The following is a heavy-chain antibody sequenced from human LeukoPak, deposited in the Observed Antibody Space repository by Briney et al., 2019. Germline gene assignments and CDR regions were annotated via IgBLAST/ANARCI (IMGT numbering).Heavy chain of an antibody. Sequence: SETLSLTCTVSGGSISSYYWSWIRQPAGKGLEWIGRIYTSGSTNYNPSLKSRVTISVDKSKNQFSLKLSSVTAADTAVYYCARDLSGYDYYYYYMDVWGQGTTVTVSS. V-gene: IGHV4-4*07. J-gene: IGHJ6*03. CDR2: IYTSGST. D-gene: IGHD5-12*01. CDR3: ARDLSGYDYYYYYMDV. CDR1: GGSISSYY.